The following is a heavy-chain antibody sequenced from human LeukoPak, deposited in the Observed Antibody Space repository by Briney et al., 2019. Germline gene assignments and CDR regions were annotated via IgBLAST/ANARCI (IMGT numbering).Heavy chain of an antibody. V-gene: IGHV3-23*01. CDR3: ASGSGPPIDY. CDR1: GFSFSNYA. CDR2: NTGGGAST. D-gene: IGHD6-19*01. J-gene: IGHJ4*02. Sequence: GGSLRLSCAASGFSFSNYAMNWVRQAPGKGLEWVSSNTGGGASTYYADFVKGRFTISRDNSKNTLYLQMNSLRAEDTAVYYCASGSGPPIDYWGQGTLVTVSS.